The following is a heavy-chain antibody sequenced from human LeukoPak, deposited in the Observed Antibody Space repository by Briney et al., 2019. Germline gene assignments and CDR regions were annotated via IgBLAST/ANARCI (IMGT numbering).Heavy chain of an antibody. CDR1: GGTFSSYA. Sequence: ASVKVSCKASGGTFSSYAISWVRQAPGQGLEWMGGIIPIFGTANYAQKFQGRVTITADKSTSTAYMELSSLRSEDTAVYYCARESCSRRSCGEDAFDIWGQGTMVTVSS. CDR3: ARESCSRRSCGEDAFDI. CDR2: IIPIFGTA. V-gene: IGHV1-69*06. J-gene: IGHJ3*02. D-gene: IGHD2-21*01.